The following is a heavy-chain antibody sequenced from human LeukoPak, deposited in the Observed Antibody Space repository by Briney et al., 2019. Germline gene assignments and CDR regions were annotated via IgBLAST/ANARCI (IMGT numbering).Heavy chain of an antibody. CDR2: ISSSGTTI. CDR3: AREGYYGSGLYYYYYMDV. V-gene: IGHV3-48*03. Sequence: GGSLRLSCAASGFTFSSYEMNWVRQAPGKGLEWVSYISSSGTTIYYADSVKGRFTISRDNAKNSLYLQMNSLRAEDTAVYYCAREGYYGSGLYYYYYMDVWGKGTTVTVSS. D-gene: IGHD3-10*01. CDR1: GFTFSSYE. J-gene: IGHJ6*03.